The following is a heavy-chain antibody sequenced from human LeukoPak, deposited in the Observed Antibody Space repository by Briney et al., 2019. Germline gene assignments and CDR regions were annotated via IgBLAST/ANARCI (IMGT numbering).Heavy chain of an antibody. Sequence: GESLRLSCAASGFIFSSYWMTWVRQAPGKGLEWVANIKQDGSEKYYVDSVKGRFTISRDNAKNSLYLQMNSLRAEDTALYYCATSAGASWFDPWGQGTLVTVSS. CDR3: ATSAGASWFDP. CDR1: GFIFSSYW. D-gene: IGHD1/OR15-1a*01. J-gene: IGHJ5*02. CDR2: IKQDGSEK. V-gene: IGHV3-7*02.